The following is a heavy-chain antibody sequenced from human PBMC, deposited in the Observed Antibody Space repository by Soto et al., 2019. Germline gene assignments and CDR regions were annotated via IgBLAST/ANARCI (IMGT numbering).Heavy chain of an antibody. CDR2: IKQDGSEK. V-gene: IGHV3-7*05. Sequence: GGSLRFSCAASGFTFSSYWMSWVRQGPGKGPEWVANIKQDGSEKYYVDSVKGRFTISRDNAKNSLYLQMTSLRAEDTAVYHCARGYLGSFDYWGQGTLVTVSS. CDR3: ARGYLGSFDY. CDR1: GFTFSSYW. D-gene: IGHD7-27*01. J-gene: IGHJ4*02.